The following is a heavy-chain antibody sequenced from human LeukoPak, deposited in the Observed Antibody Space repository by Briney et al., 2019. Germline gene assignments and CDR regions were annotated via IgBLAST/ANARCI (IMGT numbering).Heavy chain of an antibody. J-gene: IGHJ4*02. CDR3: ARTSGDDSGYYHDF. Sequence: GGSLRLSCAVSGFTFSSYAMHWVRQASGKGLEWVAVTSYDESNKYYADSVKGRFTISRDNSKNTLYLQMNSLRAEDTAVYYCARTSGDDSGYYHDFWGQGTLVTVSS. D-gene: IGHD3-22*01. CDR1: GFTFSSYA. V-gene: IGHV3-30-3*01. CDR2: TSYDESNK.